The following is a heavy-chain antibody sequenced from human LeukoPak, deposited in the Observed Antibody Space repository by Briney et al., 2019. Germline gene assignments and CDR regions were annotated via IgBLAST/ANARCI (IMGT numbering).Heavy chain of an antibody. V-gene: IGHV3-30*03. CDR1: GFTFSSYG. CDR3: ARSTSDYYDSSGYWT. CDR2: ISYDGSNK. D-gene: IGHD3-22*01. Sequence: GRSLRLSCAASGFTFSSYGMHWVRQAPGKGLEWVAVISYDGSNKYYADSVKGRFTISRDNSKNTLYLQMNSLRAEDTAVYYCARSTSDYYDSSGYWTWGQGTLVTVSS. J-gene: IGHJ4*02.